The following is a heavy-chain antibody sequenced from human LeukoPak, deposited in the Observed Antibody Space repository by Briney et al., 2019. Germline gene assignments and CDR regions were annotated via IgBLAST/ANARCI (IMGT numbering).Heavy chain of an antibody. D-gene: IGHD3-9*01. CDR1: GFTFSSYE. Sequence: PGGSLRLSCAASGFTFSSYEMNWVRQAPGKGLEWVSYISSSGSTIYYADSVKGRFTISRDNAKNSLYLQMNSLKTEDTAVYYCTTYLYYDILTGSRGYFDYWGQGTLVTVSS. CDR2: ISSSGSTI. V-gene: IGHV3-48*03. CDR3: TTYLYYDILTGSRGYFDY. J-gene: IGHJ4*02.